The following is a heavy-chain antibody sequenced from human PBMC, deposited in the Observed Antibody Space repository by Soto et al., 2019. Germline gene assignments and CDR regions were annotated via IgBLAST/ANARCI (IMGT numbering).Heavy chain of an antibody. D-gene: IGHD1-1*01. V-gene: IGHV3-30*18. J-gene: IGHJ4*02. CDR1: GFTFSSYG. Sequence: QVQLVESGGGVVQPGRSLRLSCAASGFTFSSYGMQWVRQAPGKGLEWGAVISYDGSNKYYADSVKGRFTISRDNSKNTLYLQMNSLRAEDTAVYYCAKGVERYWNDPLGPDYFDYWGQGTLVTVSS. CDR3: AKGVERYWNDPLGPDYFDY. CDR2: ISYDGSNK.